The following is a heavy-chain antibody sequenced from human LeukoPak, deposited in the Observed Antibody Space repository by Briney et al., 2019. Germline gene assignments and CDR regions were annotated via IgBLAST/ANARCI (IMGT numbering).Heavy chain of an antibody. CDR1: GFTFSSNY. Sequence: GGSLRLSCAASGFTFSSNYMSWVRQAPGKGLEWVSVIYSGGSTYYADSVKGRFTISRDNSKNTLYLQMNSLRAEDTAVYYCARDTGTNGKVDYWGQGTLVTVSS. CDR3: ARDTGTNGKVDY. CDR2: IYSGGST. D-gene: IGHD1/OR15-1a*01. J-gene: IGHJ4*02. V-gene: IGHV3-66*02.